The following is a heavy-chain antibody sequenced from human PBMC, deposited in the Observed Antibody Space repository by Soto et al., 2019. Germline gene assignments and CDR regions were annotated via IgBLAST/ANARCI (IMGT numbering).Heavy chain of an antibody. J-gene: IGHJ4*02. CDR3: ARVQGYDFWSGYRYFDY. CDR2: ISAYNGNT. Sequence: QVQLVQSGAEVKKPGASVKVSCKASGYTFTSYGISWVRQAPGQGLEWMGWISAYNGNTNYAQKLQGRVTMTTDTPTSTAYMELRSLRSDDTAVYYCARVQGYDFWSGYRYFDYWGQGTLVTVSS. D-gene: IGHD3-3*01. CDR1: GYTFTSYG. V-gene: IGHV1-18*01.